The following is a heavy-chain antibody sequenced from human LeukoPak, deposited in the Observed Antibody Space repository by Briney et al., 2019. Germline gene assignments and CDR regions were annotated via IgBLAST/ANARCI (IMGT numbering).Heavy chain of an antibody. CDR2: ISYDGSNK. CDR1: GFTFSSYA. CDR3: AREIVPAAFDY. J-gene: IGHJ4*02. Sequence: PGGSLRLSCAASGFTFSSYAMHWVRQAPGKGLEWVAVISYDGSNKYYADSVKGRFTISRDNSKNTLYLQMNSLRAEDTAVYYCAREIVPAAFDYWGQGTLVTVSS. D-gene: IGHD2-2*01. V-gene: IGHV3-30-3*01.